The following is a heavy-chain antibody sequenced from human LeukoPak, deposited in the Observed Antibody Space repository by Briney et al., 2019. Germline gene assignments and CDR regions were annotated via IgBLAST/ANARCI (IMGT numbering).Heavy chain of an antibody. CDR3: ARDHYSRNDY. CDR1: GFAVSSNY. CDR2: ISSSSSPI. J-gene: IGHJ4*02. V-gene: IGHV3-48*02. D-gene: IGHD6-13*01. Sequence: GGSLRLSCAASGFAVSSNYMSWVRQAPGKGLEWTSYISSSSSPIYYADSVKGRFTISRDNAKNSLYLQMNSLRDEDTAVYYCARDHYSRNDYWGQGALVTVSS.